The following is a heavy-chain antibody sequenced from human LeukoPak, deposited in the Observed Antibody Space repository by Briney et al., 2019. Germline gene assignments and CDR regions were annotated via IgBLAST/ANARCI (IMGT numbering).Heavy chain of an antibody. D-gene: IGHD3-3*01. V-gene: IGHV4-34*01. CDR1: GGSFSGYY. Sequence: PSETLSLTCAVYGGSFSGYYWSWIRQPPGKGLEWIGEINHSGSTNYNPSLKSRVTISVDTSKNQFSLKLSSVTAADTAVYYRASVSIRLRFLEWLPDNWFDPWGQGTLVTVSS. CDR3: ASVSIRLRFLEWLPDNWFDP. CDR2: INHSGST. J-gene: IGHJ5*02.